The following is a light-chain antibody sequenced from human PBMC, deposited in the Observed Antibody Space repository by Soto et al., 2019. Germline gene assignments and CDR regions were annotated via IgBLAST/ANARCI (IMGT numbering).Light chain of an antibody. J-gene: IGKJ1*01. CDR2: GAS. V-gene: IGKV3-20*01. CDR3: QQYGSSGT. Sequence: EIVLTQSPGTLSLSPGESATLSCRASRSLDSGQLAWYQQKPGQAPRLLIYGASNRATGIPDRFSGSGSGTDFTLTISRLEPEDFAVYYCQQYGSSGTFGQGTKVEIK. CDR1: RSLDSGQ.